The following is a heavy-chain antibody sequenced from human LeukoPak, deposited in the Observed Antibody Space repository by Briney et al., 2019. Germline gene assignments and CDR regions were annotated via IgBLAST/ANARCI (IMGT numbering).Heavy chain of an antibody. V-gene: IGHV3-33*06. CDR1: AFTFSNYG. D-gene: IGHD3-10*01. Sequence: GGSLRLSCAASAFTFSNYGMHWVRQAPGKGLEWVAVLWFDGTNKYYADSVKGRFTISRDNSKNTLYLQMNSLRAEDTAVYYCAKGAHITMFRGALENLGQGTLVTVSS. CDR2: LWFDGTNK. CDR3: AKGAHITMFRGALEN. J-gene: IGHJ4*02.